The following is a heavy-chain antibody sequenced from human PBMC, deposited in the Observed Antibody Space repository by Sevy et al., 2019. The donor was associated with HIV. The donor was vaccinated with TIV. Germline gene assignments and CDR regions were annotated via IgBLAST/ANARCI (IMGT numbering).Heavy chain of an antibody. J-gene: IGHJ4*02. D-gene: IGHD1-26*01. Sequence: GSLRLSCAASGFTFSPYWMTWVRQAPGKGLGGGANIRPDGSDKYYVGSVKGRFTISRDNAKNSLYLQMTSPRADDTAMYYCARGVGLDCWGQGALVTVSS. CDR2: IRPDGSDK. CDR1: GFTFSPYW. V-gene: IGHV3-7*01. CDR3: ARGVGLDC.